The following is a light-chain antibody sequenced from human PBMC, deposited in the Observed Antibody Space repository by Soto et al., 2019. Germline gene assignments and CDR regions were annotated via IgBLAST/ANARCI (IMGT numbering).Light chain of an antibody. CDR2: DVS. J-gene: IGLJ1*01. CDR3: SSYTSSSTYV. CDR1: SSDVGGYNY. Sequence: QSALTQPASVSGSPGQSITISCTGTSSDVGGYNYVSWYQQHPGKAPKLMIYDVSNRPSGVYNRFSGSKSGNTASLTLSGLQAEDVADYYCSSYTSSSTYVFGTGTKLTVL. V-gene: IGLV2-14*01.